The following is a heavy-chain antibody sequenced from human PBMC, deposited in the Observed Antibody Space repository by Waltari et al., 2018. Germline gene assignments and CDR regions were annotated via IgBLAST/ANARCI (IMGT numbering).Heavy chain of an antibody. D-gene: IGHD5-18*01. CDR1: GYRFTEYW. Sequence: EVQLVQSGAEMKKPGESLRISCQASGYRFTEYWIGWVRQTPGKCLEWMGLIFPIDSATRYSPSFQGQVTMSADRSTNTAYLHWSSLQVADTATYYCARGGTGYSYGIDPWGQGTLVTVSS. CDR2: IFPIDSAT. CDR3: ARGGTGYSYGIDP. V-gene: IGHV5-51*01. J-gene: IGHJ4*02.